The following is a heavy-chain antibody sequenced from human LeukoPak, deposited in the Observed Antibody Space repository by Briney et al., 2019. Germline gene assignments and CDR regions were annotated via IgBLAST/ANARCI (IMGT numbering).Heavy chain of an antibody. D-gene: IGHD6-19*01. CDR3: ARDLGYSSGPNY. J-gene: IGHJ4*02. V-gene: IGHV3-21*01. CDR1: GFSFSSFS. Sequence: GRSLRLSCAASGFSFSSFSMNWVRQAPGKGLEWVSYISGGSSFTYYVDSVKGRFTISRDNAKNSLYLQMNSLRAEDTAVYYCARDLGYSSGPNYWGQGTRVTVSS. CDR2: ISGGSSFT.